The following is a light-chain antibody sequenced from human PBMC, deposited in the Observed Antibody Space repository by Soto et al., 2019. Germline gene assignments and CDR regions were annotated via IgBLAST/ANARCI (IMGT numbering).Light chain of an antibody. V-gene: IGKV3-20*01. J-gene: IGKJ4*01. Sequence: IVLTQSPGTLSLSPGERATLSCRASQAVGNRYLAWYQQKPGQAPRLLIYGASNRATGIPDRFSGSGSGTDFTLTISILEPEDFAVFYCQQYATSPRTFGGGTKVDI. CDR3: QQYATSPRT. CDR1: QAVGNRY. CDR2: GAS.